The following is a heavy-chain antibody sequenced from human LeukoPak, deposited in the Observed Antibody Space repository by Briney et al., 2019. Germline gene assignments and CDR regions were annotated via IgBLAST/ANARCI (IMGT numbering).Heavy chain of an antibody. CDR3: ARDQYYYDSSGYYYGTRPPFDS. CDR1: GGSIISSTYY. J-gene: IGHJ4*02. Sequence: SETLSLTCDVSGGSIISSTYYWGWIRHPPGKGLEWIGSIFYRGSTSYNPSLNSRVTIPVDTSTNQFSLKLSSVIAADTAVYYCARDQYYYDSSGYYYGTRPPFDSWGQGTLVTVS. D-gene: IGHD3-22*01. V-gene: IGHV4-39*02. CDR2: IFYRGST.